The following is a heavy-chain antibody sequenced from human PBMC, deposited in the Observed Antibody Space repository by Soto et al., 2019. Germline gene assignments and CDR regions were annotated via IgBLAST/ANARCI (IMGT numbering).Heavy chain of an antibody. CDR2: ISPLKGRT. CDR3: AMDYGDRPEYFKP. Sequence: QVQLVQSGPDLKRPGASMKVSCKASGYTFTSYGISWVRQAPGQGLEWMAWISPLKGRTQYSQKAQGRVTLSTDTSSNTAYMEITPLRVDDTAVYYCAMDYGDRPEYFKPWGQGTLVTVS. V-gene: IGHV1-18*04. D-gene: IGHD4-17*01. J-gene: IGHJ1*01. CDR1: GYTFTSYG.